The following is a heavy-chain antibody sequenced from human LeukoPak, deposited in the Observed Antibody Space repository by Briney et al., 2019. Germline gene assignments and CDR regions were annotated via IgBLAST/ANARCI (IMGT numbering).Heavy chain of an antibody. CDR3: AKDRSSAQMVYAIFDY. Sequence: GGSLRLSCAASGFTFSSYAMSWVRQAPGKGLEWVSAISGSGGSTYYADSVKGRFTISRDNSKNTLYLQMNSLRAEDTAVYYCAKDRSSAQMVYAIFDYWGQGTLVTVSS. V-gene: IGHV3-23*01. D-gene: IGHD2-8*01. CDR2: ISGSGGST. CDR1: GFTFSSYA. J-gene: IGHJ4*02.